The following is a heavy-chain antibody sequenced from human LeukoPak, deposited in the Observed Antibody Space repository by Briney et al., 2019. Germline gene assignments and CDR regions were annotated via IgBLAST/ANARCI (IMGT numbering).Heavy chain of an antibody. D-gene: IGHD5-24*01. J-gene: IGHJ4*02. CDR3: TRGRRDGYKVYFDY. Sequence: PSETLSLTCTVSGGSISNYYWSWIRQPPGKGLEWIGYVYYSGSTNYNPSLKSRVTISVDTSKNQFSLRLSSVTAADTAVYYCTRGRRDGYKVYFDYWGQGTLVTVSS. CDR1: GGSISNYY. CDR2: VYYSGST. V-gene: IGHV4-59*01.